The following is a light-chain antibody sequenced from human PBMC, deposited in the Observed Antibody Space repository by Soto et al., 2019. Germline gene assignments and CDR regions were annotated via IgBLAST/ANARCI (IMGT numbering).Light chain of an antibody. CDR2: YDS. CDR3: QVWDSSTDHPDVV. Sequence: SYELTQPPSVSVAPGKTARITCGGNNIGSKSVHWYQQKPGQAPVLVINYDSDRPSGIPERFSGSSSGNTATLTISRVEAGDEADYYCQVWDSSTDHPDVVFGGGTKLTVL. CDR1: NIGSKS. V-gene: IGLV3-21*04. J-gene: IGLJ2*01.